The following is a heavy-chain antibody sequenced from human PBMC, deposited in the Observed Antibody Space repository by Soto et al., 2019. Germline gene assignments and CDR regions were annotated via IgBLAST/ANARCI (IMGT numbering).Heavy chain of an antibody. J-gene: IGHJ6*02. D-gene: IGHD6-19*01. Sequence: VQLVQSGAEVRKPGSSVKVSCQVSGVTFSTSTITWVRQAPGQGLEWMGSIIPILGTAKSTQKFQGRVTITADESASVAYMGLSSLTSEDTAVYYCARAGFGSGWNAFSGMDVWGQGTTVTFSS. V-gene: IGHV1-69*11. CDR2: IIPILGTA. CDR3: ARAGFGSGWNAFSGMDV. CDR1: GVTFSTST.